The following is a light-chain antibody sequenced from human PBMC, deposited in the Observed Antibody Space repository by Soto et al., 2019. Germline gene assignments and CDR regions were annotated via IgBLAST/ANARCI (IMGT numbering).Light chain of an antibody. J-gene: IGKJ1*01. CDR3: LQATHWPWT. V-gene: IGKV2-30*02. CDR2: QIS. CDR1: QSLVHSDENTY. Sequence: DVEVTQSPLSLPVTLGQPASISCRSSQSLVHSDENTYLSWFQQRPGQSPRRLIKQISNRESGVPDRFSGSGSGPDFTLRISRVEAEDVGVYYCLQATHWPWTFGQGTRVEIK.